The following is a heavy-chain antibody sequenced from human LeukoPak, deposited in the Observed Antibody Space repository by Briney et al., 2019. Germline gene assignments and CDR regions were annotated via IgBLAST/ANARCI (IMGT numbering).Heavy chain of an antibody. D-gene: IGHD6-13*01. CDR2: VYHSGGT. CDR3: ARDPAVAGTEGIYFDY. J-gene: IGHJ4*02. V-gene: IGHV4-4*02. Sequence: QTSGTLSLTCTVSGGSISSSNWWSWVRQSPGKGLEWIGQVYHSGGTIYNPSLESRVTISVDQSKNQFSLKLTSVTAADTAVYYRARDPAVAGTEGIYFDYWGQGTLVTVSS. CDR1: GGSISSSNW.